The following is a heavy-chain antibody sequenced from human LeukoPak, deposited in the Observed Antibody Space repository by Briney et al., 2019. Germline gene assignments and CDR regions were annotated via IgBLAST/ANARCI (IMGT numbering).Heavy chain of an antibody. Sequence: NASETLSLTCTVSGGSISSYYWSWIRQPAGKGLEWIGRIYTSGSTNYNPSLKSRVTMSVDTSKNQFSLKLSSVTAADTAVYYCARDRPRGYYDSSGYLDAFDIWGQGTMVTVSS. CDR1: GGSISSYY. V-gene: IGHV4-4*07. CDR2: IYTSGST. CDR3: ARDRPRGYYDSSGYLDAFDI. J-gene: IGHJ3*02. D-gene: IGHD3-22*01.